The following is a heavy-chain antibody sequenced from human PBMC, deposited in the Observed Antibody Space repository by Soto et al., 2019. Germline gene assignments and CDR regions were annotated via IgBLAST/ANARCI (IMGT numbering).Heavy chain of an antibody. J-gene: IGHJ4*02. CDR3: ARGFTSSSFGAQDY. D-gene: IGHD6-6*01. Sequence: GGSLRLSCAASGFTFSSYGMHWVRQAPGKGLEWVAVIWYDGSNKYYADSVKGRFTISRDNSKNTLYLQMNSLRAEDTAVYYCARGFTSSSFGAQDYWGQGTLVTVSS. CDR1: GFTFSSYG. V-gene: IGHV3-33*01. CDR2: IWYDGSNK.